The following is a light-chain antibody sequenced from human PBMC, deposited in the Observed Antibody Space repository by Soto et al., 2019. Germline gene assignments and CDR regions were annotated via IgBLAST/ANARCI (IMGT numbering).Light chain of an antibody. CDR2: DAS. CDR1: QNINRW. V-gene: IGKV1-5*01. J-gene: IGKJ2*01. Sequence: DIQMTQSPSTLSASVGDRVTITCRASQNINRWLAWYQQGPGKAPKLLISDASRLESGVPSRFSGSGSGTAFALTITGLQVDDFATYYCQQYDSSSVYTFGQGTKLEIK. CDR3: QQYDSSSVYT.